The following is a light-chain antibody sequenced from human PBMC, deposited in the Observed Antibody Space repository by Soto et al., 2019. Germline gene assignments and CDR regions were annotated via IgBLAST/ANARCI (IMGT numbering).Light chain of an antibody. CDR3: QQYNNWPPIT. V-gene: IGKV3-15*01. J-gene: IGKJ5*01. CDR2: GAS. CDR1: QSVSSN. Sequence: EIVMTQSPATLSVSTGERATLSCRASQSVSSNLAWYQQKPGQAPRLLIYGASTSATGIPARCSGSGSGTEFTLTISSLQSEDFAVYYCQQYNNWPPITFGQGTRLEIK.